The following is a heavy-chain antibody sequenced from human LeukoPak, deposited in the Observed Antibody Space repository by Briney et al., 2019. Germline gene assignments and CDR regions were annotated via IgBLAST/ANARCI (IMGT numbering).Heavy chain of an antibody. CDR1: GFTFSSYW. Sequence: GGSLRLSCAASGFTFSSYWMHWVRQAPGKGLVWVSRNNSDGSSTSYADSVKGRFTISRDNSNNMVYLQMNGLRAEDTAVYYCARGGARSFDYWGQGTLVTVSS. J-gene: IGHJ4*02. D-gene: IGHD1-26*01. CDR3: ARGGARSFDY. CDR2: NNSDGSST. V-gene: IGHV3-74*01.